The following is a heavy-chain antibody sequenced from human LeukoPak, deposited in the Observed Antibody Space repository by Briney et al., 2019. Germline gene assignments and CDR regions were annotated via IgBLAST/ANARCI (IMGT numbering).Heavy chain of an antibody. Sequence: SGTLSLTCIVSGGSISSYYWSWIRQPPGKGLEWIGYIYYSGSTNYNPSLKSRVTISVDTSKNQFSLKLRSVTAADTAVYYCARVRSHGSGPEDFDYWGQGTLVTVSS. CDR3: ARVRSHGSGPEDFDY. CDR1: GGSISSYY. D-gene: IGHD3-10*01. CDR2: IYYSGST. V-gene: IGHV4-59*01. J-gene: IGHJ4*02.